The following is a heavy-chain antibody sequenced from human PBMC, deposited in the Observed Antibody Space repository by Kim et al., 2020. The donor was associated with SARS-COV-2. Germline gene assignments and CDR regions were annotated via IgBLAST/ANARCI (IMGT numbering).Heavy chain of an antibody. CDR1: GYSFTSYW. CDR3: ARLGQVCSSTSCYKGPLGY. D-gene: IGHD2-2*02. Sequence: GESLKISCKGSGYSFTSYWIGWVRQMPGKGLEWMGIIYPGYSDTRYSPSFQGQVTLSADKSISTAYLQWSSLKASDTAMYYCARLGQVCSSTSCYKGPLGYWGQGTLVTVSS. J-gene: IGHJ4*02. CDR2: IYPGYSDT. V-gene: IGHV5-51*01.